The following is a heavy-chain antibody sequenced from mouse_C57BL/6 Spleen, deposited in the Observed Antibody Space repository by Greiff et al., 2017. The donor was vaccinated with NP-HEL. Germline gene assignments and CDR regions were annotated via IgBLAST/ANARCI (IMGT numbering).Heavy chain of an antibody. Sequence: QVHVKQSGAELVRPGASVKLSCKASGYTFTDYYINWVKQRPGQGLEWIARIYPGSGNTYYNEKFKGKATLTAEKSSSTAYMQLSSLTSEDSAVYFCARGGLLYQRCYFDYWGQGTTLTVSS. CDR2: IYPGSGNT. J-gene: IGHJ2*01. CDR1: GYTFTDYY. CDR3: ARGGLLYQRCYFDY. D-gene: IGHD2-12*01. V-gene: IGHV1-76*01.